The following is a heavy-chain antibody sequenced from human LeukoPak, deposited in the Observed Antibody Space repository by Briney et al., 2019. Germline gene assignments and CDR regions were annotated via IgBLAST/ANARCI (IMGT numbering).Heavy chain of an antibody. CDR3: ARGNCSSSSCYDWFDP. D-gene: IGHD2-2*01. V-gene: IGHV1-69*05. J-gene: IGHJ5*02. CDR2: IIPIFGTA. CDR1: GGTFSRYA. Sequence: SVKVSCKASGGTFSRYAISWVRQAPGQGLEWMGGIIPIFGTASYAQKFQGRVTITTDESMSTAYMELSSLRSEDTAVYYCARGNCSSSSCYDWFDPWGQGTLVTVSS.